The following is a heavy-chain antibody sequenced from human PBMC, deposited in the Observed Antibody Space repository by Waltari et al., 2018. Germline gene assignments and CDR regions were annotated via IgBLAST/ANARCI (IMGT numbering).Heavy chain of an antibody. Sequence: QVQLQQWGAGLLKPSETLSLTCAVYGGSFSGYYWSWIRQPPGKGLEWIGEINHSGSTNYHPSLKSRVTISVDTSKNQFSLKLSSVTAADTAVYYCAREGAAAATWYYYYMDVWGKGTTVTVSS. J-gene: IGHJ6*03. CDR1: GGSFSGYY. D-gene: IGHD6-13*01. CDR2: INHSGST. V-gene: IGHV4-34*01. CDR3: AREGAAAATWYYYYMDV.